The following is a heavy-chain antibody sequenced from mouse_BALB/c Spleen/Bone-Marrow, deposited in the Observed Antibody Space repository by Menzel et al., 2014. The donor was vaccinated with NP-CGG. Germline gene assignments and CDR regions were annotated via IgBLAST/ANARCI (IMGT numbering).Heavy chain of an antibody. Sequence: VQLQQSGAELVRPGASVKLSCKASGYTFTSYWINWVKQRPGQGLEWIGNIYPPDSYTNYNQKFKDKATLTVDKSSSTAYMQLSSPTSEDSAVYYCTRDDGSPFAYWGQGTLVTVSA. CDR1: GYTFTSYW. CDR3: TRDDGSPFAY. V-gene: IGHV1-69*02. D-gene: IGHD2-3*01. CDR2: IYPPDSYT. J-gene: IGHJ3*01.